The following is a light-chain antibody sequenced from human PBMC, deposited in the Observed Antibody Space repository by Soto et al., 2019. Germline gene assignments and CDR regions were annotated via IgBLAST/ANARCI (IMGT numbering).Light chain of an antibody. CDR2: NKT. Sequence: QSVLTQPPSVSGAPGQRVTISCTGSNSNIGADYEVYWYQQFPGTAPKLLISNKTNRPSGVPDRFSGSRSGTSASLAITGLQSEDEADYYGQSFDSSLTGPIFGVGTKLTVL. CDR3: QSFDSSLTGPI. V-gene: IGLV1-40*01. J-gene: IGLJ2*01. CDR1: NSNIGADYE.